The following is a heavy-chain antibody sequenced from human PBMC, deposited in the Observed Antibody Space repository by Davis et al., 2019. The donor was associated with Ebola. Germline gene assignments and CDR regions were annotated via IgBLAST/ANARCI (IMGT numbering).Heavy chain of an antibody. V-gene: IGHV3-21*01. CDR3: ARGRFGDYDDWFDP. CDR1: EFTFNIHS. D-gene: IGHD4-17*01. J-gene: IGHJ5*02. CDR2: ISSRSEYI. Sequence: GESLKISCAASEFTFNIHSMNWVRQAPGKGLEWVSSISSRSEYIYYADSVKGRFTTSRDNAKNSLFLQMNSLRAEDTAVYYCARGRFGDYDDWFDPWGQGTMVTVSS.